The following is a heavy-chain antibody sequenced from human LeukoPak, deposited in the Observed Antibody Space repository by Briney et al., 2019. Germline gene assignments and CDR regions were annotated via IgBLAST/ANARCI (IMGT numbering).Heavy chain of an antibody. Sequence: PSETLSLTCTVSGGAISYYYWNWIRQPPGKGLEWIGYIYYTGNTNYNPSLKSRVTISVDTSKNQFSLKLSSVTAADTAVYYCARVDGFGELFGLVWGQGTLVTVSS. J-gene: IGHJ4*02. CDR2: IYYTGNT. CDR3: ARVDGFGELFGLV. CDR1: GGAISYYY. D-gene: IGHD3-10*01. V-gene: IGHV4-59*01.